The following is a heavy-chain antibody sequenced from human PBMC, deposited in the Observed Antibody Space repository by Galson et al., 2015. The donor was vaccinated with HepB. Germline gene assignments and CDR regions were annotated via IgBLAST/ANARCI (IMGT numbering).Heavy chain of an antibody. CDR3: ARGGQWPQFYFFDY. CDR1: GYSFNIYS. V-gene: IGHV1-3*01. CDR2: VNAGNGDA. J-gene: IGHJ4*02. D-gene: IGHD5-24*01. Sequence: SVKVSCKASGYSFNIYSIHWMRQAPGHRLEWMGRVNAGNGDAKCSQKFQDRITLTRDTSATTAYMELSSLESEDTAVYFCARGGQWPQFYFFDYWGQGTLVTVSS.